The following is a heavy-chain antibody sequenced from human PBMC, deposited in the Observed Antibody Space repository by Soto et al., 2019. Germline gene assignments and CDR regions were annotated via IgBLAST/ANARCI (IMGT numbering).Heavy chain of an antibody. V-gene: IGHV1-18*01. Sequence: QVQLVQSGAEVKKPGASVKVSCKASGYTFTTYGISWVRQAPGQGLEWMGWISTYKANTNYAQQFQGRVTMTTDTSTDTAYMELRSLRSDDTAVYYCARDVTGFPGDYWGKGTLVTVSS. J-gene: IGHJ4*02. CDR3: ARDVTGFPGDY. D-gene: IGHD3-9*01. CDR1: GYTFTTYG. CDR2: ISTYKANT.